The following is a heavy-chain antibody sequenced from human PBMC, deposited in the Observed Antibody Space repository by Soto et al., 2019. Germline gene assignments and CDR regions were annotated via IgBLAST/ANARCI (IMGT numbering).Heavy chain of an antibody. CDR1: GLNFIGYS. V-gene: IGHV3-21*01. CDR3: AREGGWELLLGAFDI. J-gene: IGHJ3*02. CDR2: ISSSSSYI. D-gene: IGHD1-26*01. Sequence: GVPIRLSCTAAGLNFIGYSGNWVRQKTGKGLEWVSSISSSSSYIYYADSVKGRFTISRDNAKNSLYLQMNSLRAEDTAVYYCAREGGWELLLGAFDIGGQGTMVTVSS.